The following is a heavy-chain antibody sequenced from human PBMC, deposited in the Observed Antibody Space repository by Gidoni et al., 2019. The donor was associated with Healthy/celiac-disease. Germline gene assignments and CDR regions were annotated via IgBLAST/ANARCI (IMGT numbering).Heavy chain of an antibody. CDR3: AKGFIANKEWFDP. CDR1: GFTFSSYA. CDR2: ISGSGGST. D-gene: IGHD6-13*01. Sequence: EVQLLESGGGVVQPGGSLRRSCAAAGFTFSSYAMSWVRQAPGKGLEWVSAISGSGGSTYYADSVQGRFTISRYNSKNTLYLQMNSLRAEDTAVYYCAKGFIANKEWFDPWGQGTLVTVSS. J-gene: IGHJ5*02. V-gene: IGHV3-23*01.